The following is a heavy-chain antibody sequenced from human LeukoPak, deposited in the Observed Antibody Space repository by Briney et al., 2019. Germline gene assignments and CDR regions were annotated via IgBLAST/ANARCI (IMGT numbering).Heavy chain of an antibody. Sequence: SETLSLTCAVPGGSITTTPWWNWFRQPPGKGLEWIGEVHLSGATNYNPSLESRVSMSLDKSKNHLSLEVTSVTAADTAIYYCTRESGAFSPFGFWGQGTLLTVSS. V-gene: IGHV4-4*02. CDR3: TRESGAFSPFGF. CDR1: GGSITTTPW. J-gene: IGHJ4*02. D-gene: IGHD1-26*01. CDR2: VHLSGAT.